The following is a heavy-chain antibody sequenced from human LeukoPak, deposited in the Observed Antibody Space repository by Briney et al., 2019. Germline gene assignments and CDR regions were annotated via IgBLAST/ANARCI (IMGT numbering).Heavy chain of an antibody. D-gene: IGHD3-10*01. CDR1: GFTFSSYW. V-gene: IGHV3-7*01. J-gene: IGHJ4*02. Sequence: PGGSLRLSCAASGFTFSSYWMSWVRQAPGKGLEWVANIKQDGSEKYYVDSVKGRFTISRDNAKNSLYRQMNSLRAEDTAVYYCARDRYYYGSGSPTELDYWGQGTLVTVSS. CDR2: IKQDGSEK. CDR3: ARDRYYYGSGSPTELDY.